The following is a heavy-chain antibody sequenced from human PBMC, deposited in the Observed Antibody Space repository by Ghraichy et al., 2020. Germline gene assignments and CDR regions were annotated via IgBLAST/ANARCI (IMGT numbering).Heavy chain of an antibody. Sequence: SETLSLTCAVYGGSFSGYYWSWIRQPPGKGLEWIGEINHSGSTNYNPSLKSRVTISVDTSKNQFSLKLSSVTAADTAVYYCARGRYTAMGPQVGMDVWGQGTTVTVSS. CDR3: ARGRYTAMGPQVGMDV. J-gene: IGHJ6*02. V-gene: IGHV4-34*01. CDR1: GGSFSGYY. CDR2: INHSGST. D-gene: IGHD5-18*01.